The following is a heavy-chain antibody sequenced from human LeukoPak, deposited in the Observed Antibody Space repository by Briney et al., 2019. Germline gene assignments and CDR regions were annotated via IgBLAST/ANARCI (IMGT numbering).Heavy chain of an antibody. CDR2: IIPIFGTA. Sequence: ASVKVSCKASGGTFSSYAISWVRQAPGQGLEWMGGIIPIFGTANYAQKFQGRVTITTDESTSTAYMELSSLRSEDPAVYYCAREVGATLRYWGQGTLVTVSS. CDR3: AREVGATLRY. D-gene: IGHD1-26*01. J-gene: IGHJ4*02. CDR1: GGTFSSYA. V-gene: IGHV1-69*05.